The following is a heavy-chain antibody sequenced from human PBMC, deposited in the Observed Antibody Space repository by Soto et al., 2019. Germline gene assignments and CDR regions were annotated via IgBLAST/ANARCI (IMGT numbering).Heavy chain of an antibody. V-gene: IGHV4-59*01. CDR2: IYYSGST. D-gene: IGHD6-19*01. J-gene: IGHJ4*02. CDR3: ARRYSSGFDY. CDR1: GGSISSYY. Sequence: QVQLQESGPGLVKPSETLSLTCTVSGGSISSYYWSWIRQPPGKGLEWIGYIYYSGSTNYNPSLKSRVTISVDTSKNQFSLKLSSVTAADTAVYYCARRYSSGFDYWGQRTLVTVSS.